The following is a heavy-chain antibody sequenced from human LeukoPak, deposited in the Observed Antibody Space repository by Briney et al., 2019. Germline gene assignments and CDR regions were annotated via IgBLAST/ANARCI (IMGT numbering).Heavy chain of an antibody. Sequence: GGSLRLSCAASGFTFSSAWMSWVRQAPGKGREWVGRIKGKTDGGTTDYAAPVKGRFTISREDSRNTLYLQMHSLKTEDTAVYYCTTAPAFVDYWGQGTLVIVSS. J-gene: IGHJ4*02. CDR2: IKGKTDGGTT. CDR3: TTAPAFVDY. V-gene: IGHV3-15*01. CDR1: GFTFSSAW. D-gene: IGHD2/OR15-2a*01.